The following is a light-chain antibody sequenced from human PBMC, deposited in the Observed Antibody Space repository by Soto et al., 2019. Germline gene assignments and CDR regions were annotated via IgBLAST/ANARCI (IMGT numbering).Light chain of an antibody. J-gene: IGLJ2*01. CDR3: SSYTGSSTYVV. CDR1: SSDVGGYNY. V-gene: IGLV2-14*01. Sequence: QSALTQPACVSGSPGQSITISCAGTSSDVGGYNYVSWYQQHPGKAPKLMIYDVSNRPSGVSNRFSGSKSANTASLTISGRQAEDEADYYCSSYTGSSTYVVFGGGTKLTVL. CDR2: DVS.